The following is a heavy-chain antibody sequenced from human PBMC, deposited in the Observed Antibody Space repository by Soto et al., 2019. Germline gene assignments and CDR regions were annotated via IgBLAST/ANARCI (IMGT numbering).Heavy chain of an antibody. Sequence: QLQLHESGSGLVKPSQTLSLTCTVSGASITYGGYSWSWIRQTPGKRLEWIGYINHLETTFYNPSFESRLSLSIDRAKNQFSLNLNSMSAADRAVYFCARGGGSDSFDYWGQGILVTVSS. CDR1: GASITYGGYS. CDR2: INHLETT. J-gene: IGHJ4*02. D-gene: IGHD1-26*01. V-gene: IGHV4-30-2*01. CDR3: ARGGGSDSFDY.